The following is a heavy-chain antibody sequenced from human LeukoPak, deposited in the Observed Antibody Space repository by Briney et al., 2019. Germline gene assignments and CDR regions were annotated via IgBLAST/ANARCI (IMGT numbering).Heavy chain of an antibody. Sequence: GGSLRLSCAASGFTVSSNYMSWVRQAPGKGLEWVSVIYSGGSTYYADSVKGRFTISRDNSKNTLYLQMNSLRAEDTAVYYCARDRGYDSPVDYWSQGTLVTVST. CDR1: GFTVSSNY. V-gene: IGHV3-66*02. CDR2: IYSGGST. D-gene: IGHD5-12*01. CDR3: ARDRGYDSPVDY. J-gene: IGHJ4*02.